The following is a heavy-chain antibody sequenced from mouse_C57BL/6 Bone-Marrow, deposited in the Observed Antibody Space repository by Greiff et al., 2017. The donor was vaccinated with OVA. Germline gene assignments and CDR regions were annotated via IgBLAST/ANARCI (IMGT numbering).Heavy chain of an antibody. D-gene: IGHD1-1*01. CDR2: ISSGGSYT. V-gene: IGHV5-6*01. Sequence: EVKLVESGGDLVKPGGSLKLSCAASGFTFSSYGMSWVRQTPDKRLEWVATISSGGSYTYYPDSVKGRFTISRDNAKNTLYLQMSSLKSEDTAMYYGARAFITTVVAHWYFDVWGTGTTVTVSS. CDR1: GFTFSSYG. CDR3: ARAFITTVVAHWYFDV. J-gene: IGHJ1*03.